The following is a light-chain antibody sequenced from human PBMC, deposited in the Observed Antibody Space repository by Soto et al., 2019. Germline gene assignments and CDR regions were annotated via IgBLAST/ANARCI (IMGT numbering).Light chain of an antibody. Sequence: DIQMTQSPSSLSASVGERATITCRASQSITSYLNWYQQKPGKAPKLLIYVASSMESGVPARFSGSGSGTDFTLTVSRLEPEDFAAYYCLKNYITPWTFGQGTKVDIK. V-gene: IGKV1-39*01. CDR1: QSITSY. CDR2: VAS. J-gene: IGKJ1*01. CDR3: LKNYITPWT.